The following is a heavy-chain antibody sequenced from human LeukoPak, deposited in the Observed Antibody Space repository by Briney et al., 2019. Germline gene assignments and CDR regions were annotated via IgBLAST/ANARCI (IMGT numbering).Heavy chain of an antibody. D-gene: IGHD5-18*01. J-gene: IGHJ6*02. CDR3: AKDTLITARSGMDV. Sequence: GRSLRLSCAASGFTFDDYAMHWVRQAPGKGLEWVSGISWNSGSIGYADSVKGRFTISRDNAKNSLYLQMNSLRAEDTALYYCAKDTLITARSGMDVWGQGTTVTVSS. V-gene: IGHV3-9*01. CDR2: ISWNSGSI. CDR1: GFTFDDYA.